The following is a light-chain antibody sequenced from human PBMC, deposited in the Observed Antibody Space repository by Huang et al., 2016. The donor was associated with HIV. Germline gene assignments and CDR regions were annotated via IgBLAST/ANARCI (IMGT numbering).Light chain of an antibody. Sequence: DIQMTQSPSSLSASVGDRVNITCRAGQSISNYLSWYQQRPGKAPKLLVYGASRLQSGVPSRFSGSGSGTDFTLTISSLQPEDVATYYCQQNYGSPFTFGGGTKVDIK. J-gene: IGKJ4*01. V-gene: IGKV1-39*01. CDR2: GAS. CDR1: QSISNY. CDR3: QQNYGSPFT.